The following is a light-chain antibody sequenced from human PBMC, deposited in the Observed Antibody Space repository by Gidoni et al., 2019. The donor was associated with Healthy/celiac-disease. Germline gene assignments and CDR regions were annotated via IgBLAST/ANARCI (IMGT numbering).Light chain of an antibody. J-gene: IGKJ4*01. CDR1: QSISSW. Sequence: DIQTQSPSTLSASVGDRVTITCRASQSISSWLAWYQQKPGKAPKLLIYKASSLESGVPSRFSGSGSGTEFTLTISSLQPDDFATYYCQQYNSYPTFGGGTKVEIK. CDR3: QQYNSYPT. CDR2: KAS. V-gene: IGKV1-5*03.